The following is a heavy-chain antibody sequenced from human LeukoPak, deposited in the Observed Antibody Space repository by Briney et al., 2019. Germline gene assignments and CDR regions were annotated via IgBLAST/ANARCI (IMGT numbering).Heavy chain of an antibody. V-gene: IGHV3-48*02. CDR1: GFTFSSYS. J-gene: IGHJ6*02. D-gene: IGHD5-18*01. Sequence: PGGSLSLSCAASGFTFSSYSMNWVRQAPGKGLEWVSYISSSSSTIYYADSVKGRFTISRDSAKNSLYLQMNSLRDEDTAVYYCARGEYSYGYGYYYYGMDVWGQGTTVTVSS. CDR3: ARGEYSYGYGYYYYGMDV. CDR2: ISSSSSTI.